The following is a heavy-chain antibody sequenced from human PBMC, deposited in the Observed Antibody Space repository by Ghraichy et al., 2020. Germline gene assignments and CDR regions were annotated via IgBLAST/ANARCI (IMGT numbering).Heavy chain of an antibody. CDR1: GFSFSDYV. D-gene: IGHD1-20*01. CDR2: IRYDGSDE. CDR3: AKGSEGIIGNV. J-gene: IGHJ4*02. V-gene: IGHV3-30*02. Sequence: GGSLRLSCAASGFSFSDYVLHWVRQAPGKGLEWVAYIRYDGSDEYYLDAVKGRFTISRDNSKKTLYLQMNRLKPEDTAMYYCAKGSEGIIGNVWGQGTLVTVSS.